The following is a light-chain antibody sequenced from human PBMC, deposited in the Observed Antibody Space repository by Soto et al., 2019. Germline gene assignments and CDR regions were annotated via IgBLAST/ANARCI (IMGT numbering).Light chain of an antibody. J-gene: IGKJ3*01. CDR2: DAS. Sequence: EIVLTQSPATLSLSPGERATLSCRASQSVSSYLAWYQQKPGQAPRLFIYDASNRATGIPARFSGSGSGTDFTLTISSLEPEDFAVYYCQQPGTFGPGTKVDIK. V-gene: IGKV3-11*01. CDR3: QQPGT. CDR1: QSVSSY.